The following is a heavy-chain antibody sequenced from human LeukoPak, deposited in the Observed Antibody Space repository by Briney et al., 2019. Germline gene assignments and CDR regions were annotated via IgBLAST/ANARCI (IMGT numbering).Heavy chain of an antibody. J-gene: IGHJ4*02. CDR2: MWSDGSNK. V-gene: IGHV3-33*01. D-gene: IGHD2/OR15-2a*01. Sequence: GGSLRLSCAASGFTFSSYDMHWVRQAPGKGLEWVAVMWSDGSNKYHADSVKGRFTISRDNSKNTLYLQMNSLRAEDTAVCYCARNSALDYWGQGTLVTVSS. CDR1: GFTFSSYD. CDR3: ARNSALDY.